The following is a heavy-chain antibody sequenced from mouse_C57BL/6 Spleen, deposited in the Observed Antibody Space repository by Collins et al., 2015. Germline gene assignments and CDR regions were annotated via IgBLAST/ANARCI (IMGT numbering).Heavy chain of an antibody. J-gene: IGHJ3*01. CDR1: GYTFISYW. Sequence: QVQLQQPGTELVKPGASVKLSCKASGYTFISYWMHWVKQRPGQGREWIGNINPSNGGTNYNEKFKRKTTLTVDKSSSTAYTQLSSLTSEDSAVYYCARWGYDYDGFAYWGQGTLVTVSA. CDR3: ARWGYDYDGFAY. V-gene: IGHV1-53*01. CDR2: INPSNGGT. D-gene: IGHD2-4*01.